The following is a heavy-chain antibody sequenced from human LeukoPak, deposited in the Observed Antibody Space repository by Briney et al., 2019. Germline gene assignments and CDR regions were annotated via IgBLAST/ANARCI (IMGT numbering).Heavy chain of an antibody. CDR3: AKPKGNWNPPDY. CDR2: ISGSAIST. D-gene: IGHD1-1*01. CDR1: GITVSSNY. J-gene: IGHJ4*02. Sequence: GGSLRLSCAASGITVSSNYMSWVRQAPGKGLEWVSAISGSAISTYYADSVQGRFTISRDNSKNMLYLEMNSLRAEDTAVYYCAKPKGNWNPPDYWGQGTLVAVSS. V-gene: IGHV3-23*01.